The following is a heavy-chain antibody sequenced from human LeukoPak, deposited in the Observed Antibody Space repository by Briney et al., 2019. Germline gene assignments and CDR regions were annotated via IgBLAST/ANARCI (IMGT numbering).Heavy chain of an antibody. V-gene: IGHV3-74*01. CDR1: GFTFWTYW. CDR3: GRDLGGRSGY. Sequence: GGSLRLSCAVSGFTFWTYWMHWVRQVPGEGLVWVSRINEDGSITNYADSVKGRFSISRDNAENTLYLQMNSLRAEDTAVYYCGRDLGGRSGYWGQGTLVTVSS. J-gene: IGHJ4*02. D-gene: IGHD1-26*01. CDR2: INEDGSIT.